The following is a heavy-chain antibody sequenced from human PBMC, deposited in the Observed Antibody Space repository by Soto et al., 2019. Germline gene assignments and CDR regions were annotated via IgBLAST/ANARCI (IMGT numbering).Heavy chain of an antibody. Sequence: SETLSLTCAVYGGSFSGYYWSWIRQPPGKGLEWIGEINHSGSTNYNPSLKSRVTISRDNSKNTLYLQMNSLRAEDTAVYYCAKDNSGSSWEQYYYYGMDVWGQGNPGHRLL. CDR2: INHSGST. D-gene: IGHD6-13*01. CDR1: GGSFSGYY. CDR3: AKDNSGSSWEQYYYYGMDV. V-gene: IGHV4-34*01. J-gene: IGHJ6*02.